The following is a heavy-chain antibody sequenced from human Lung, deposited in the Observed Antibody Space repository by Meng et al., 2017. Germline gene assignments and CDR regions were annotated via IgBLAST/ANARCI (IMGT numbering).Heavy chain of an antibody. D-gene: IGHD1/OR15-1a*01. CDR1: GGSFSGYY. CDR3: VRPKQANWYFDL. J-gene: IGHJ2*01. V-gene: IGHV4-34*01. Sequence: VHLRQWGAGLLEPSGTLSLTCAVYGGSFSGYYWSWIRQPPGKGLEWIGEINHSGSTNYNPSLKSRVTISVDTSKNQFSLKLSSVNAADTAVYYCVRPKQANWYFDLWGRGTLVTVSS. CDR2: INHSGST.